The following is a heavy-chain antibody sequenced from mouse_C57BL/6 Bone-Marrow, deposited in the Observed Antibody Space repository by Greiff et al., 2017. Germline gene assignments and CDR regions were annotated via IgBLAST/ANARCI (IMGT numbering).Heavy chain of an antibody. D-gene: IGHD4-1*02. CDR3: TRFNWVYFDY. CDR2: IDPENGDT. V-gene: IGHV14-4*01. J-gene: IGHJ2*01. CDR1: GFNIKDDY. Sequence: VQLQQSGAELVRPGASVKLSCTASGFNIKDDYMHWVKQRPEQGLEWIGWIDPENGDTEYDSKFPGKATITAEQSSNTAYLQLSSLTSEDTAVYYCTRFNWVYFDYWGQGTTLTVSS.